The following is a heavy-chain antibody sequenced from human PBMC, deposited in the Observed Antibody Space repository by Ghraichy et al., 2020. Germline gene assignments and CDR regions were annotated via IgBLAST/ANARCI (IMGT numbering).Heavy chain of an antibody. Sequence: LSLTCAASGITFRTYGMHWVRQVPGKGLEWLAAISSDSTYKYSADSVKGRLTISRDNSKDTLYLQMDSLRTEDTAVYYCGRNPVIGLWYFDFWGQGTQVTVSS. J-gene: IGHJ4*02. CDR3: GRNPVIGLWYFDF. CDR1: GITFRTYG. V-gene: IGHV3-30*03. D-gene: IGHD2-15*01. CDR2: ISSDSTYK.